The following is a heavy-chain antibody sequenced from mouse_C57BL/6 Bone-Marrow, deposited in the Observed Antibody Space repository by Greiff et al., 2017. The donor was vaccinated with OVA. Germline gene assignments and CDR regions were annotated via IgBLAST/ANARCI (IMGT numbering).Heavy chain of an antibody. V-gene: IGHV1-52*01. Sequence: QVQLQQSGAELVRPGSSVKLSCKASGYTFTSYWMHWVKQRPIQGLEWIGNIDPSDSETHYNQKFKDKATLTVDKSSSTAYMQLSSLTSEDSAVYYGAREGETEDWYFDVWGTGTTVTVSS. CDR3: AREGETEDWYFDV. J-gene: IGHJ1*03. CDR2: IDPSDSET. D-gene: IGHD4-1*01. CDR1: GYTFTSYW.